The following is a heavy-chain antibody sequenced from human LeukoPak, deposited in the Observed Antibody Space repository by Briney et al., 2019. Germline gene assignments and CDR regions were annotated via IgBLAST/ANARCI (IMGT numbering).Heavy chain of an antibody. D-gene: IGHD6-19*01. CDR2: ISGSGGST. CDR3: AKDGAVAGSGPYYFDY. J-gene: IGHJ4*02. V-gene: IGHV3-23*01. Sequence: GGSLRLSCAASGFTFSSYAMSWVRQAPGKGLEWVSAISGSGGSTYYADSVKGRSTISRDNSKNTLYLQMNSLRAEDTAVYYCAKDGAVAGSGPYYFDYWGQGTLVTVSS. CDR1: GFTFSSYA.